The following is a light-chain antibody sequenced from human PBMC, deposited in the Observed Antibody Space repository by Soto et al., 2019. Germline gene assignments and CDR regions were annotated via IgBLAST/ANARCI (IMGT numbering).Light chain of an antibody. CDR2: SAT. Sequence: DIVMTQSPATLSVSPGERATLSCRASQSVSSNLAWYQYKRGQAPRLVFHSATTRANAFPSRFSASGSGTDFTLTISGLQPEDFALYYCQVYGILPWTFGQGTKVDIK. CDR3: QVYGILPWT. J-gene: IGKJ1*01. CDR1: QSVSSN. V-gene: IGKV3D-15*02.